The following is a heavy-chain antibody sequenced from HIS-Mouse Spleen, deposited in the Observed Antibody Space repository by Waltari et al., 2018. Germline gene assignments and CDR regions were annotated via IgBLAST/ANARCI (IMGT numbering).Heavy chain of an antibody. J-gene: IGHJ5*02. D-gene: IGHD6-6*01. V-gene: IGHV2-70*15. Sequence: QVTLRESGPALVKPTQTLTLTCTFSGFSLSTSGMCVSWIRQPPGKALEWLARIDWDDDKYYSTSLKTRLTISKDTSKNQVVLTMTNMDPVDTATYYCARMHSSSPQDNWFDPWGQGTLVTVSS. CDR1: GFSLSTSGMC. CDR2: IDWDDDK. CDR3: ARMHSSSPQDNWFDP.